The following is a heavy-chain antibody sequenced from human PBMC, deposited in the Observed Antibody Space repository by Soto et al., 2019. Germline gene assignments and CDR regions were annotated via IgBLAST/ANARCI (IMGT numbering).Heavy chain of an antibody. Sequence: GGSLRLSCAASGFTFSSYWMRWVRQAPGKGLVWVSRINSDGSSTSYADSVKGRFTISRDNAKNTLYLQMNSLRAEDTAVYYCARVKWELPDYFDYWGQGTLVTVSS. J-gene: IGHJ4*02. CDR2: INSDGSST. V-gene: IGHV3-74*01. D-gene: IGHD1-26*01. CDR1: GFTFSSYW. CDR3: ARVKWELPDYFDY.